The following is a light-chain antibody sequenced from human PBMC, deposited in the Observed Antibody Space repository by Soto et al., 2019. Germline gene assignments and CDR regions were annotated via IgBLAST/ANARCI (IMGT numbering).Light chain of an antibody. Sequence: QLVLTQPPSASGTPGQRVTISCSGSSSKIGSNTVNWYQQLPGTAPKLLIYSNNQRPSGVPDRFSGSKSGTSASLAISGLQSEDEADYYCAAWDDSLNGWVFGGGTKLTVL. CDR2: SNN. V-gene: IGLV1-44*01. J-gene: IGLJ3*02. CDR3: AAWDDSLNGWV. CDR1: SSKIGSNT.